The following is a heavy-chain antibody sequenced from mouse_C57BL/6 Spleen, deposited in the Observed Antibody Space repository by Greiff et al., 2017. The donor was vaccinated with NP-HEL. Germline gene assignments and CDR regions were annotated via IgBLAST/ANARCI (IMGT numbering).Heavy chain of an antibody. J-gene: IGHJ2*01. CDR1: GYTFTSYW. CDR2: IDPSDSYT. CDR3: ARSGGNYFDY. V-gene: IGHV1-50*01. Sequence: QFQLQQPGAELVKPGASVKLSCKASGYTFTSYWMQWVKQRPGRGLEWIGEIDPSDSYTNYNQKFKGKATLTVDTSSSTAYMQLSSLTSEDSAVYYCARSGGNYFDYWGQGTTLTVSS. D-gene: IGHD3-1*01.